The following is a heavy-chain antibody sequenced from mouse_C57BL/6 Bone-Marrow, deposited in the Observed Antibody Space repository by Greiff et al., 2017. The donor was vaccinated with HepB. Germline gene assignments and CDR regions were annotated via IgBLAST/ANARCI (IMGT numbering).Heavy chain of an antibody. D-gene: IGHD2-1*01. CDR2: ISSGSSTI. Sequence: EVHLVESGGGLVKPGGSLKLSCAASGLTFSDYGMHWVRQAPEKGLEWVAYISSGSSTIYYADTVKGRFTISRDNAKNTLFLQMTSLRSEDTAMYYCARSYGNYPWYFDVWGTGTTVTVSS. J-gene: IGHJ1*03. V-gene: IGHV5-17*01. CDR1: GLTFSDYG. CDR3: ARSYGNYPWYFDV.